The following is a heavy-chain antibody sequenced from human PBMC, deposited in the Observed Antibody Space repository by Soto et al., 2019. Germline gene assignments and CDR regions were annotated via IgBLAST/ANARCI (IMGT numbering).Heavy chain of an antibody. CDR2: ISYDGSNK. Sequence: PAGSLSLSCAASGFTFSSYAMHWVRLAPRQGLGRVAVISYDGSNKYYADSVKGRFTISRDNSKNTLYLQMNSLRAEDTAVYYCARGTQSGYYHYWGQGTLVTVSS. V-gene: IGHV3-30-3*01. J-gene: IGHJ4*02. CDR3: ARGTQSGYYHY. D-gene: IGHD3-22*01. CDR1: GFTFSSYA.